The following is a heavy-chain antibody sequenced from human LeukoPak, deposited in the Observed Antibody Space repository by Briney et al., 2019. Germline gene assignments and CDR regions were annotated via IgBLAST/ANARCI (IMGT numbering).Heavy chain of an antibody. D-gene: IGHD6-13*01. V-gene: IGHV1-18*01. J-gene: IGHJ5*02. CDR2: ISTYNDNT. Sequence: RASVKVSRKASGYSFKSNGISWVRQAPGQGLEWMGWISTYNDNTKYAQKFQGRVTMTTDTSTSTAYMELRSLRSDDTAVYYCARLGYASTWSWFDPWGQGTLVTVSS. CDR3: ARLGYASTWSWFDP. CDR1: GYSFKSNG.